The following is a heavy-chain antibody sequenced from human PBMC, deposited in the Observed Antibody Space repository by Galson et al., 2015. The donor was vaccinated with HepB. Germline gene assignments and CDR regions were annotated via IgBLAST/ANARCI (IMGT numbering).Heavy chain of an antibody. CDR1: GHTFTRYW. CDR2: IEASESET. J-gene: IGHJ4*02. CDR3: AGLGSSGYYDF. Sequence: QSGAEVKKPGESLRLSCKGYGHTFTRYWISWVRQVPGKGLQWMGTIEASESETKYSPSFQGHVTFSVDNSDTTVYLHWNSLKASDSGMYYCAGLGSSGYYDFWGQGTLVTVSS. D-gene: IGHD3-22*01. V-gene: IGHV5-10-1*01.